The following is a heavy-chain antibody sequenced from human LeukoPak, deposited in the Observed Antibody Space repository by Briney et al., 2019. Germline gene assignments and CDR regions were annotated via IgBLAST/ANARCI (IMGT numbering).Heavy chain of an antibody. CDR2: INPNRGGT. J-gene: IGHJ5*02. CDR3: AREEGAETRFDP. Sequence: GASVKVSCKASGYTFTGYYMHCVRQAPGQGLEWMGWINPNRGGTNYAQKFQGRVTMSRDTSISTAHMELSRLRSDDTAVYYCAREEGAETRFDPWGQGTLVTVSS. V-gene: IGHV1-2*02. D-gene: IGHD1-26*01. CDR1: GYTFTGYY.